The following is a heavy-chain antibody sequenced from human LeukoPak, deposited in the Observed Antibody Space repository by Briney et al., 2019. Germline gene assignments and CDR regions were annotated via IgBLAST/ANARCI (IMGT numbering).Heavy chain of an antibody. Sequence: GGSLRLSCAASGFTFSSYGMHWVRQAPGKGLEWVAFIRYDGSNKYYADSVKGRFTISRDNAKNSLYLQMNSLRAEDTAVYYCARDRSIAVAGFDYWGQGTLVTVSS. J-gene: IGHJ4*02. CDR3: ARDRSIAVAGFDY. D-gene: IGHD6-19*01. CDR2: IRYDGSNK. CDR1: GFTFSSYG. V-gene: IGHV3-30*02.